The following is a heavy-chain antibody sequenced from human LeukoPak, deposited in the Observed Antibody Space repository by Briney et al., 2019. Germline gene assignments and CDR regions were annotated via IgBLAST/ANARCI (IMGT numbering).Heavy chain of an antibody. CDR3: TKVLSGTFSD. CDR1: GFTFSDYT. J-gene: IGHJ4*02. Sequence: GGSLRLSCAASGFTFSDYTLSWVRQAPGKGLEWVSTIGDSGVSTFYADSVKGRFTISRDNSKNTLCLQVDSLRAEDTAIYYCTKVLSGTFSDWGQGALVTVSS. V-gene: IGHV3-23*01. D-gene: IGHD1-26*01. CDR2: IGDSGVST.